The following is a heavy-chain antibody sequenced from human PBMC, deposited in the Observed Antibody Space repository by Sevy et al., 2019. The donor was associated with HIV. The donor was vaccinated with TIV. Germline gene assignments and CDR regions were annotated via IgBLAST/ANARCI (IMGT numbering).Heavy chain of an antibody. Sequence: GGSLRLSCAASGLTFSSYNMNWVRQAPGKGLEWVSYISSSSSTIYYADSVKGRFTISRDNAKNSLYLQMNSLRAEDTAVYYCARDGNGLFDYWGQGTLVTVSS. D-gene: IGHD2-8*01. J-gene: IGHJ4*02. CDR3: ARDGNGLFDY. V-gene: IGHV3-48*01. CDR1: GLTFSSYN. CDR2: ISSSSSTI.